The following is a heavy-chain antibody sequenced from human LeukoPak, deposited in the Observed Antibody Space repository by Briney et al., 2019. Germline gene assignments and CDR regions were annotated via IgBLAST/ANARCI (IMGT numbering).Heavy chain of an antibody. J-gene: IGHJ3*02. Sequence: GGSLRPSCAASGFTFSSYSMNWVRQAPGKGLEWVSSISSSSSYIYYADSVKGRFTISRDNAKNSLYLQMNSLRAEDTAVYYCARDSPYIVVVPAAISSAFDIWGQGTMVTVSS. CDR3: ARDSPYIVVVPAAISSAFDI. CDR2: ISSSSSYI. D-gene: IGHD2-2*01. V-gene: IGHV3-21*01. CDR1: GFTFSSYS.